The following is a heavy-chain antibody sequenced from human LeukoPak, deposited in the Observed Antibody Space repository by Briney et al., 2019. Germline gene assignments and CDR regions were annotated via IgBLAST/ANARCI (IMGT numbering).Heavy chain of an antibody. CDR2: ISGSGGST. CDR1: GFTFSSYA. D-gene: IGHD3-16*01. Sequence: GGSLRLSCAASGFTFSSYAMSWVRQAPGEGLEWVSAISGSGGSTYYADSVKGRFTISRDNSKNTLYLQMNSLRAEDTAVCYCAKVSRISLRGSQYGMDVWGKGTTVTVSS. CDR3: AKVSRISLRGSQYGMDV. J-gene: IGHJ6*04. V-gene: IGHV3-23*01.